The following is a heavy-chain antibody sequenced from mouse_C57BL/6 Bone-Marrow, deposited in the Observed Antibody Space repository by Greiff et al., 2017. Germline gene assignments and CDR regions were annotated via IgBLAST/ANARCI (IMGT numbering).Heavy chain of an antibody. CDR2: INPSNGRT. Sequence: QVQLQQPGAELVKPGASVKLSCKASGYTFISYWMHWVKQRPGQGLEWIGEINPSNGRTNYNEKFKSKATLTVDKSSSTAYMQLSSLTSEDSAVYYCAYYRYFDYWGQGTTLTVSS. V-gene: IGHV1S81*02. J-gene: IGHJ2*01. CDR1: GYTFISYW. CDR3: AYYRYFDY. D-gene: IGHD2-14*01.